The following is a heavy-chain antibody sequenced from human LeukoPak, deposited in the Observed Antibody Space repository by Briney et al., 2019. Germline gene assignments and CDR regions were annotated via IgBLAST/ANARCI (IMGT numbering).Heavy chain of an antibody. Sequence: GGSLRLSCEASGLTFNTYSMNWAPQAPGKGLEWVSSIDSSGGYMFYADSVKGRFIISRDNAKDSLYLQMNSLRVEDTAVYYCLRGDRRDYWGQGTLVTVSS. CDR1: GLTFNTYS. CDR3: LRGDRRDY. CDR2: IDSSGGYM. V-gene: IGHV3-21*06. J-gene: IGHJ4*02.